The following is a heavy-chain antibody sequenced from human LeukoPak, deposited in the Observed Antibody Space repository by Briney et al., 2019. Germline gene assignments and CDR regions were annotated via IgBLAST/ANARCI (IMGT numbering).Heavy chain of an antibody. D-gene: IGHD3-22*01. Sequence: GGSLRLSCAASGFTFSSYGMHWVRQAPGKGLEWVAVISYDGSNKNYADSVKGRFTISRDNSKNTLYLQMNSLRAEDTAVYYCAKVNYDSSGYYGLGDFFDYWGQGTLVTVSS. V-gene: IGHV3-30*18. J-gene: IGHJ4*02. CDR3: AKVNYDSSGYYGLGDFFDY. CDR2: ISYDGSNK. CDR1: GFTFSSYG.